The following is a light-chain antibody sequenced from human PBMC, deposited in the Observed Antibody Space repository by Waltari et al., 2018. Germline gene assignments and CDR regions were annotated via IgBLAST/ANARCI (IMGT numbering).Light chain of an antibody. CDR3: QHYVRLPVT. Sequence: EIVLTQSPGTLSLSPGERATLACRASQSVSRSLAWYQQKPGQAPRLLIYDASRRATGIPDRFSGSGSGTDFSLTISRLEPEDFAVYYCQHYVRLPVTFGQGTKVEI. CDR1: QSVSRS. CDR2: DAS. V-gene: IGKV3-20*01. J-gene: IGKJ1*01.